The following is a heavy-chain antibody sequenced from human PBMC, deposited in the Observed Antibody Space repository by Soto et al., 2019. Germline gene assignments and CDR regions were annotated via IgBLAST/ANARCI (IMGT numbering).Heavy chain of an antibody. Sequence: SLTCTVSGGSISSGDYYWSWIRQPPGKGLEWIGNIYYSGSTYYNPSLKSRVTISVNTSKNQFSQKLSSVTAADTAVYYGARVIGGNSVDYWGQGTLVTVSS. V-gene: IGHV4-30-4*01. CDR3: ARVIGGNSVDY. D-gene: IGHD2-21*02. CDR2: IYYSGST. CDR1: GGSISSGDYY. J-gene: IGHJ4*02.